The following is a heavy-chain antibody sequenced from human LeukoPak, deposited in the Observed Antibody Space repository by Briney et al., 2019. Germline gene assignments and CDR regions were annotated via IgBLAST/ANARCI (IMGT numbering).Heavy chain of an antibody. V-gene: IGHV4-34*01. CDR2: INHSGST. J-gene: IGHJ4*02. Sequence: SETLSLTCAVYGGSFSGYYWSWIRQPPGKGLEWIGEINHSGSTNYNPSLKGRVTISVDTSKNQFSLKLSSVTAADTAVYYCTREAPPLSAHFDYWGQGTLVTVSS. CDR3: TREAPPLSAHFDY. CDR1: GGSFSGYY.